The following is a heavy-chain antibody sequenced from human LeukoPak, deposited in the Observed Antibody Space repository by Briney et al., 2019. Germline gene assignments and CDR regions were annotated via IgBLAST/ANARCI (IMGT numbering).Heavy chain of an antibody. CDR1: GYTFTELS. V-gene: IGHV1-24*01. J-gene: IGHJ4*02. CDR3: ANRESGEFGLWTGYYFDY. Sequence: GASVKVSCKVSGYTFTELSMHWVRQAPGKGLEWMGGFDPEDGETIYAQKFQGRVTMTEDTSTDTAYMELSSLRSEDTAVYYCANRESGEFGLWTGYYFDYWGQGTLVTVSS. D-gene: IGHD3/OR15-3a*01. CDR2: FDPEDGET.